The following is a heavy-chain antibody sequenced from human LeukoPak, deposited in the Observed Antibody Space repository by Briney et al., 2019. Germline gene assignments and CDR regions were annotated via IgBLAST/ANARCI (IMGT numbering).Heavy chain of an antibody. J-gene: IGHJ6*02. CDR2: ISSSGSTI. CDR1: GFTFSSYE. CDR3: ARVGFYDSSGYYPIYYYYGMDV. D-gene: IGHD3-22*01. Sequence: GGSLRLSCAASGFTFSSYEMNWVRQAPGKGLEWVSYISSSGSTIYYADTVKGRFTISRDNAKNSLYLQMNSLRAEDTAVYYCARVGFYDSSGYYPIYYYYGMDVWGQGTTVTVSS. V-gene: IGHV3-48*03.